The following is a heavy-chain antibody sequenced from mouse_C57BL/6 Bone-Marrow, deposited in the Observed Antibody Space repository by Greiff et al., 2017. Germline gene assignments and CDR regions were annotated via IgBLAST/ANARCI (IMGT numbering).Heavy chain of an antibody. CDR2: IYPGGGYP. CDR1: GYTFTNYW. CDR3: AREGGFGCAY. V-gene: IGHV1-63*01. J-gene: IGHJ3*01. Sequence: LVESGAELVRPGTSVQMSCKASGYTFTNYWIGWAKQRPGHGLEWIGDIYPGGGYPNYNEKFKGKATLTADKSSSTAYMQFSSLTSEDSAIYYCAREGGFGCAYWGQGTLVTVSA.